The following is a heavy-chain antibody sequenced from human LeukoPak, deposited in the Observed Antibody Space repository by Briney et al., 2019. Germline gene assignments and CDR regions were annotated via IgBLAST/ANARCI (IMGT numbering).Heavy chain of an antibody. V-gene: IGHV1-8*01. CDR2: INPNSGNT. Sequence: GASVKVSCKASAYTFTTYDINWVRQASGQGLEWMGWINPNSGNTGYAQKFQGRVHLTRNTSISTAYMELSSLKSDDTAIYYCVRAAQEDRDPLTGLQTGHWFDAWGQGTLVTVSS. J-gene: IGHJ5*02. CDR3: VRAAQEDRDPLTGLQTGHWFDA. D-gene: IGHD3-9*01. CDR1: AYTFTTYD.